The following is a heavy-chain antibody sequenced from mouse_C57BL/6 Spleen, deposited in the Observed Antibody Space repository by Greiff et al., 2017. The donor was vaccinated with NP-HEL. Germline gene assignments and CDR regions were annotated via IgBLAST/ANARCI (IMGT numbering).Heavy chain of an antibody. CDR3: ASGTVFFDY. CDR1: GFTFSDYG. Sequence: DVKLQESGGGLVKPGGSLKLSCAASGFTFSDYGMHWVRQAPEKGLEWVAYISSGSSTIYYADTVKCRFTISRDNAKNTLFLQMTSLRSEDTAMYYCASGTVFFDYWGQGTTLTVSS. D-gene: IGHD4-1*01. J-gene: IGHJ2*01. CDR2: ISSGSSTI. V-gene: IGHV5-17*01.